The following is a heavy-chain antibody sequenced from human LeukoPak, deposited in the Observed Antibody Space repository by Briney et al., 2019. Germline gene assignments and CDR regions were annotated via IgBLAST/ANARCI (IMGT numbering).Heavy chain of an antibody. Sequence: GGSLRLSCTTSGFTFINGWMSWVRQAPGKGLEWVGRIEKKTDGGTTDYAAPVKGRFTISRDDSKNALYLQMNSLTTEDTAIYYCTTEYYYDSPGIFDYWGQGTLVTVSS. CDR3: TTEYYYDSPGIFDY. D-gene: IGHD3-22*01. V-gene: IGHV3-15*04. CDR1: GFTFINGW. J-gene: IGHJ4*02. CDR2: IEKKTDGGTT.